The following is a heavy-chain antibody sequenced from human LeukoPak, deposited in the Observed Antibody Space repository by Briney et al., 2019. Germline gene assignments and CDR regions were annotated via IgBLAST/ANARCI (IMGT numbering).Heavy chain of an antibody. CDR2: ISVSGGSA. J-gene: IGHJ6*02. CDR1: GFIFSSEA. Sequence: GGSLRLSCAASGFIFSSEAMSWVRQAPGKGLEWVSAISVSGGSAYYADSVKGRFTISRDNSKNTLYLQMNSLRAEDTAVYYCAKDPSRPAYYYYGMDVWGQGTTVAVSS. CDR3: AKDPSRPAYYYYGMDV. V-gene: IGHV3-23*01.